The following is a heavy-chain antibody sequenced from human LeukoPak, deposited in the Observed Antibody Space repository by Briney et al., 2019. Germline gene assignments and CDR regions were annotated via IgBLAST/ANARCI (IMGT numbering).Heavy chain of an antibody. CDR2: IKEDGSEK. CDR3: ARDYPIGSGWYISVGSFDY. Sequence: GGSLRLSCAASGFTFSKFWMSWVRQAPGKGLEWVANIKEDGSEKYYVDSVKGRFTISRDNAKNSLFLQMNSLRNEDTAVYYCARDYPIGSGWYISVGSFDYWGQGTLVTVSS. CDR1: GFTFSKFW. J-gene: IGHJ4*02. V-gene: IGHV3-7*01. D-gene: IGHD6-19*01.